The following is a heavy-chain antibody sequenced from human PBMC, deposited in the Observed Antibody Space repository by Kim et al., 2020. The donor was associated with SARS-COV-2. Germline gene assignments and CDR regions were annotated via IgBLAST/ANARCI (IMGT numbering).Heavy chain of an antibody. J-gene: IGHJ5*02. V-gene: IGHV5-51*01. Sequence: GESLKISCKGSGYTFTSYWIGWVRQMPGKGLEWMGIIYPGDSDTRYSPSFQGQVTISADKSISTAYLQWSSLKASDTAMYYCSRSLVWYNNWFDPWGQGTLVSVSS. CDR3: SRSLVWYNNWFDP. CDR1: GYTFTSYW. CDR2: IYPGDSDT. D-gene: IGHD1-20*01.